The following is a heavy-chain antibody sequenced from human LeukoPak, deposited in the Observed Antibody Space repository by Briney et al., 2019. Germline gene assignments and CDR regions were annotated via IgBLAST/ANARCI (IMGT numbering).Heavy chain of an antibody. CDR1: GYTFTSYY. CDR3: ARDYYGSGSYLRYYYYMDV. CDR2: INPSGGST. Sequence: GASVKVSCKASGYTFTSYYMHWVRQAPGQGLEWMGIINPSGGSTSYAQKFQGRVTMTTDTSTSTAYMELRSLRSDDTAVYYCARDYYGSGSYLRYYYYMDVWGKGTTVTVSS. V-gene: IGHV1-46*01. J-gene: IGHJ6*03. D-gene: IGHD3-10*01.